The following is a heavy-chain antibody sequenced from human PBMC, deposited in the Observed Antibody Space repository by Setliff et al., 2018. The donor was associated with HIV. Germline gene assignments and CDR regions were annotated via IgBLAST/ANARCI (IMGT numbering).Heavy chain of an antibody. D-gene: IGHD5-12*01. Sequence: GASVKVSCKASGYPFIAYYIHWVRQALGQGLEWMGRINPSTGDTNYAQNFQDRVTLTRDTSITTAYMELSRLRSDDTAVYFCARGGYYGYENWFDSWGQGTLVTVSS. V-gene: IGHV1-2*06. J-gene: IGHJ5*01. CDR1: GYPFIAYY. CDR2: INPSTGDT. CDR3: ARGGYYGYENWFDS.